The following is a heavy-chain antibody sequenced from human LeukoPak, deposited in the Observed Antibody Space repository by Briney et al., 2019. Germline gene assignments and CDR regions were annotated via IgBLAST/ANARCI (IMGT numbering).Heavy chain of an antibody. CDR1: GFTFTTNW. V-gene: IGHV3-7*02. Sequence: GGSLRLSCAASGFTFTTNWMSWVRQTPGKGLEWVANIKEDGSKVYYVDSVRGRFTISRDNSKNTLYLQMNSLRAEDTAVYYCARAYSSSWYDYFDYWGQGTLVTVSS. J-gene: IGHJ4*02. CDR2: IKEDGSKV. D-gene: IGHD6-13*01. CDR3: ARAYSSSWYDYFDY.